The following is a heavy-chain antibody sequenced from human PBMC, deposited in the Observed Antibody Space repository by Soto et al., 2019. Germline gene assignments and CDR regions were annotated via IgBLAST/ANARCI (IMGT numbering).Heavy chain of an antibody. D-gene: IGHD3-9*01. J-gene: IGHJ3*02. CDR2: IWNDGSTK. CDR1: GFTFRTYG. CDR3: ARVLRYFDWDYAFDI. Sequence: QVQLVESGGGVVQPGRSLRLSCAASGFTFRTYGMHWVRQAPGKGLEWVAVIWNDGSTKYYADSVKGRFTISRDDSKNTLYLQMNSLRAEDTALYYCARVLRYFDWDYAFDIWGQGTMVTVSS. V-gene: IGHV3-33*01.